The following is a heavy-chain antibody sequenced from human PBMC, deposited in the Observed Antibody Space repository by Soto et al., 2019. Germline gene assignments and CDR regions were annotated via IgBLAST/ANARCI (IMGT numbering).Heavy chain of an antibody. CDR1: GGSISSGGYY. Sequence: TLSLTCTVSGGSISSGGYYWSWVRQHPGKGLEWIGYIYYSGSTYYNPSLKSRVTISVDTSKNQFSLKLSSVTAADTAVYYCARDRLRLAYYYYYGMDVWGQGTTVTVSS. J-gene: IGHJ6*02. V-gene: IGHV4-31*03. D-gene: IGHD5-12*01. CDR2: IYYSGST. CDR3: ARDRLRLAYYYYYGMDV.